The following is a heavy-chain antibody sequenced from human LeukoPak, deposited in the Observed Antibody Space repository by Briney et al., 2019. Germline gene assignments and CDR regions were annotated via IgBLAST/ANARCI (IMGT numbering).Heavy chain of an antibody. D-gene: IGHD1-26*01. CDR2: IIPIFGTA. CDR1: GGTFSSYA. J-gene: IGHJ5*02. CDR3: ARDLAHPGIVGASGWFDP. Sequence: AASVKVSCKASGGTFSSYAISWVRQAPGQGLEWMGGIIPIFGTANYAQKFQGRVTITTDESTSTAYMELSSLRSEDTAVYYCARDLAHPGIVGASGWFDPWGQGTLVTVSS. V-gene: IGHV1-69*05.